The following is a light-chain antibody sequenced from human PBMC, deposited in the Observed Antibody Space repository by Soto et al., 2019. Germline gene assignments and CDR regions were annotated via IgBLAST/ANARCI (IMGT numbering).Light chain of an antibody. V-gene: IGKV1-5*03. J-gene: IGKJ3*01. CDR1: QSISSW. CDR3: QHYNSYSIT. Sequence: DIQMTQSPSTLSASVGGRVTITCRASQSISSWLAWYQQKPGKAPKLLIYKASSLESGVPSRFSGSGSGTEFTLTISSLQPDDFATYYCQHYNSYSITFGPGTKVDIK. CDR2: KAS.